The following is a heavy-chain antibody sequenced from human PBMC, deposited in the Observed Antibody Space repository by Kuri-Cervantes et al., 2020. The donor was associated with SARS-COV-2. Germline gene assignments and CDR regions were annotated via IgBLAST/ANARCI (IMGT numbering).Heavy chain of an antibody. CDR2: ISYDGSNK. J-gene: IGHJ4*02. V-gene: IGHV3-30*12. Sequence: GESLKISCASSGFTFSSYGMHWVRQAPGKGLEWVAVISYDGSNKYYADSVKGRFTISRDNSKNTLYLQMNSLRAEDTAVYYCANVVAVAGFRPDDWGQGTTVTVSS. CDR3: ANVVAVAGFRPDD. CDR1: GFTFSSYG. D-gene: IGHD6-19*01.